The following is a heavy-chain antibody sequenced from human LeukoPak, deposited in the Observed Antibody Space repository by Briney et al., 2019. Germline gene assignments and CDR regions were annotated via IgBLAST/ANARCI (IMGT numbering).Heavy chain of an antibody. D-gene: IGHD2-8*01. J-gene: IGHJ4*02. CDR2: ISYDGNHK. Sequence: PGRSLRLSCAASGFTFSTYGMHWVRQTPGKGLEWVAVISYDGNHKFYADSVKGRFAISRDNSKNTLYLQMNSLRAEDTAVYYCVKDLGVYLGSGRSYFDYWGQGTLVTVSS. CDR1: GFTFSTYG. CDR3: VKDLGVYLGSGRSYFDY. V-gene: IGHV3-30*18.